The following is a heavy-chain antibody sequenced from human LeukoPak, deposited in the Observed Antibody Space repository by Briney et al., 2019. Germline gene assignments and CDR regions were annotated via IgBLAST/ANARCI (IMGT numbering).Heavy chain of an antibody. CDR3: ATPYYYDSSGYYRGFDY. CDR1: VYTLTELS. CDR2: FDPEDGET. D-gene: IGHD3-22*01. J-gene: IGHJ4*02. Sequence: GASVKVSCKVSVYTLTELSMHWVRQAPGKGLEWMGGFDPEDGETIYAQKFQGRVTMTEDTSTDTAYMELSSLRSEDTAVYYCATPYYYDSSGYYRGFDYWGQGTLVTVSS. V-gene: IGHV1-24*01.